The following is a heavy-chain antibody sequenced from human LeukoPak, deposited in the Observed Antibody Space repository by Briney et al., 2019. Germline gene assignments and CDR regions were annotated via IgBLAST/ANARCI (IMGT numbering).Heavy chain of an antibody. CDR2: IIPIFGTA. CDR3: ARGRGYSYGYYFDY. V-gene: IGHV1-69*05. CDR1: GYTFTFFD. Sequence: RASVKVSCKASGYTFTFFDINWVRQATGQGLEWMGGIIPIFGTANYAQKFQGRVTITTDESTSTAYMELSSLRSEDTAVYYCARGRGYSYGYYFDYWGQGTLVTVSS. J-gene: IGHJ4*02. D-gene: IGHD5-18*01.